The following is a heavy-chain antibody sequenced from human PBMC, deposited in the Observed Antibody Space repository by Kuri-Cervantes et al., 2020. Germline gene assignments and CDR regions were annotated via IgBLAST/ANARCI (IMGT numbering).Heavy chain of an antibody. V-gene: IGHV3-7*01. CDR1: GFTFSSFW. Sequence: LTCAASGFTFSSFWMSWVGQAPGKGLEWVANIKQDGSEKYYVDSVKCSFTISRDNANTSLYLQMNSLRAEDTSLYYCARGGYDRGGGYPGAFDIWGQGTMVTVSS. CDR3: ARGGYDRGGGYPGAFDI. D-gene: IGHD3-10*02. CDR2: IKQDGSEK. J-gene: IGHJ3*02.